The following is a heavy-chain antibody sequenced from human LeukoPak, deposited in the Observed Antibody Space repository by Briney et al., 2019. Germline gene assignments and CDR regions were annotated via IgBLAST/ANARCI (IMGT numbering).Heavy chain of an antibody. Sequence: PSETLSLTCTVSGGSISGSSHYWSWIRQPPGKGLEWIGYIYYSGSTNYNPSLKSRVTISLDTSKNQFSLKLSSVTAADTAVYYCARHLGYGDADYWGQGTLVTVSS. J-gene: IGHJ4*02. V-gene: IGHV4-61*05. CDR3: ARHLGYGDADY. D-gene: IGHD4-17*01. CDR1: GGSISGSSHY. CDR2: IYYSGST.